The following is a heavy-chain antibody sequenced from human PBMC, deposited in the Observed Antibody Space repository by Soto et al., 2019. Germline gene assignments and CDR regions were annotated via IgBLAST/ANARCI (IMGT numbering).Heavy chain of an antibody. V-gene: IGHV3-23*01. CDR2: ISGRGGST. CDR3: AKETSSGSYGVYYGMDV. CDR1: GFTFSSYA. Sequence: PGGSLRLSCVVSGFTFSSYAVTWVRQAPGKGLEWVSAISGRGGSTYYADSVKGRFTISRDHSKDTLYLQMNSLRAEDTAVYYCAKETSSGSYGVYYGMDVWGQGTTVTVSS. J-gene: IGHJ6*02. D-gene: IGHD1-26*01.